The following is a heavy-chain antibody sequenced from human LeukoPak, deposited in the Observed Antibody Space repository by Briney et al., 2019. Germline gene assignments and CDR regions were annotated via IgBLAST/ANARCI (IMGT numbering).Heavy chain of an antibody. V-gene: IGHV1-69*04. D-gene: IGHD2-2*01. CDR2: IIPILGIA. J-gene: IGHJ4*02. CDR3: ARDLGYCSSTSCDHDY. CDR1: GGTFSSYT. Sequence: GSSVKVPCKASGGTFSSYTISWVRQAPGQGLEWMGRIIPILGIANYAQKFQGRVTITADKSTSTAYMELSSLRSEDTAVYYCARDLGYCSSTSCDHDYWGQGTLVTVSS.